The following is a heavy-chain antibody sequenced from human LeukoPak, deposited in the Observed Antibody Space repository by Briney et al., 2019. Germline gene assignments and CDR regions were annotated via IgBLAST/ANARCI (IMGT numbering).Heavy chain of an antibody. J-gene: IGHJ4*02. D-gene: IGHD2-15*01. Sequence: PGGSLRLSCAAFGFIFNNYAMSWVRQAPGKGLQWVSTITSGANTYYADSVKGRFTISRDNSKNTLYLQMNSLRAEDTPVYYCAKYCSGGNCYSGLYWGQGTLVTVSS. CDR3: AKYCSGGNCYSGLY. V-gene: IGHV3-23*01. CDR1: GFIFNNYA. CDR2: ITSGANT.